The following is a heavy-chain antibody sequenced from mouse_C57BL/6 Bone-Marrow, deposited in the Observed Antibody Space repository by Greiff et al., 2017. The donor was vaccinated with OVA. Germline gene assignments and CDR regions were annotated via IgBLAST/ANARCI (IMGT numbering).Heavy chain of an antibody. V-gene: IGHV7-1*01. CDR3: ARDLYSNYSYWYFDV. D-gene: IGHD2-5*01. Sequence: EVNVVESGGGLVQSGRSLRLSCATSGFTFSDFYMEWVRQAPGKGLEWIAASRNKANDYTTEYSASVKGRFIVSRDTSQSILYLQMNALRAEDTAIYYCARDLYSNYSYWYFDVWGTGTTVTVSS. J-gene: IGHJ1*03. CDR1: GFTFSDFY. CDR2: SRNKANDYTT.